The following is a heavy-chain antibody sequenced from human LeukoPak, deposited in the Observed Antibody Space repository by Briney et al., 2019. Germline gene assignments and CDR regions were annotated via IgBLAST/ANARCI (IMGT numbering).Heavy chain of an antibody. Sequence: PGGSLRLSCAASGFTFDDYGMSWVRQAPGKGLEWVSGINWNGGSTGYADSVKGRFTISRDNAKNSLYLRMNSLRAEDTALYYCARGGWFGELLFDYWGQGTLVSVSS. CDR3: ARGGWFGELLFDY. V-gene: IGHV3-20*04. J-gene: IGHJ4*02. CDR2: INWNGGST. D-gene: IGHD3-10*01. CDR1: GFTFDDYG.